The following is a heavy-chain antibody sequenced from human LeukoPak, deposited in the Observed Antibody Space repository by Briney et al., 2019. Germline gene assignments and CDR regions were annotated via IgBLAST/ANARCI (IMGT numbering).Heavy chain of an antibody. V-gene: IGHV4-4*07. J-gene: IGHJ4*02. Sequence: SETLSLTCTVSGGSISSYYWSWIRQPAGKGLEWIGRIYTGGSTNYNPSLKSRVTMSVDTSKNQFSLKLSSVTAADTAVYYCARGGHQYYYGSGSTFDYWGQGTLVTVSS. CDR2: IYTGGST. D-gene: IGHD3-10*01. CDR1: GGSISSYY. CDR3: ARGGHQYYYGSGSTFDY.